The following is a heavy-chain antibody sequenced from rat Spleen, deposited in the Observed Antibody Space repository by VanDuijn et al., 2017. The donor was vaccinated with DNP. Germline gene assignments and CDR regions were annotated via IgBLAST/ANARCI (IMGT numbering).Heavy chain of an antibody. CDR2: INTDSTII. Sequence: EVKLVESGGGLVQPGRSLKLSCAASGFNFNDYWMGWVRQTPGKGLEWIGEINTDSTIINYTPSLKDKISFSRDNAQSILYLQMSDLGSEDTGIYYCVTRGDPYDNWFAYWGRGTLVTVS. CDR3: VTRGDPYDNWFAY. V-gene: IGHV4-2*01. CDR1: GFNFNDYW. J-gene: IGHJ3*01. D-gene: IGHD4-2*01.